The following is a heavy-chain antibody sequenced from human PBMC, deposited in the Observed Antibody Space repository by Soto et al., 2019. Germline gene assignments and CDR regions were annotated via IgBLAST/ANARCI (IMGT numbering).Heavy chain of an antibody. V-gene: IGHV3-53*01. J-gene: IGHJ3*02. CDR2: IYSAGNT. Sequence: EVQLVESGGGLIQPGGSLRLSCAASGFTVSSNFMSWVRQAPGTGLEWVSFIYSAGNTYYADSVKGRFTISRDNSKNTLFLQMNSLRAEDTAIYYCAGVYGDYAFDAFDIWGQGTMVTVSS. D-gene: IGHD4-17*01. CDR1: GFTVSSNF. CDR3: AGVYGDYAFDAFDI.